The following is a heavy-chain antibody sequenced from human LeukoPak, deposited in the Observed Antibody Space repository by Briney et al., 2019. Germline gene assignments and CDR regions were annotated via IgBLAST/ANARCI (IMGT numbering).Heavy chain of an antibody. CDR3: ARGPYYGSGHPPHFDL. V-gene: IGHV1-46*01. Sequence: ASVKVSCKASGYTFTSYYTHWVRQAPGQGLEWMGIINPSGGSTSYAQKFQGRVTMTRDTSTSTVYMELSSLRSEDTAVYYCARGPYYGSGHPPHFDLWGRGTLVTVSS. D-gene: IGHD3-10*01. J-gene: IGHJ2*01. CDR2: INPSGGST. CDR1: GYTFTSYY.